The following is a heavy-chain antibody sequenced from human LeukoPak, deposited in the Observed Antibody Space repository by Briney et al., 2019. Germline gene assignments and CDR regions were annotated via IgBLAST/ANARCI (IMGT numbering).Heavy chain of an antibody. D-gene: IGHD2-2*02. CDR2: ISSSSSYI. CDR3: ARILVVPAAIPYYYYYYGMDV. CDR1: GFTFSSYS. Sequence: SGGSLRLSCAASGFTFSSYSMNLVRQAPGKGLEWVSSISSSSSYIYYADSVKGRFTISRDNAKNSLYLQMNSLGAEDTAVYYCARILVVPAAIPYYYYYYGMDVWGQGTTVTVSS. J-gene: IGHJ6*02. V-gene: IGHV3-21*01.